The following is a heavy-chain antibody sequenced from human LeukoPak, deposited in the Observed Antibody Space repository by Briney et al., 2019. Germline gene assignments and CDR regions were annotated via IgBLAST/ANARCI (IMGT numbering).Heavy chain of an antibody. CDR2: IIPILGIA. D-gene: IGHD3-10*01. Sequence: SVKVSCKASGGTFSSYAISWVRQAPGQGLEWMGRIIPILGIANYAQKFQGRVTITADKSTSTAYMELSSLRSEDTAVYYCARDSVAGDTFDYWGQGNLVTVSS. CDR3: ARDSVAGDTFDY. V-gene: IGHV1-69*04. CDR1: GGTFSSYA. J-gene: IGHJ4*02.